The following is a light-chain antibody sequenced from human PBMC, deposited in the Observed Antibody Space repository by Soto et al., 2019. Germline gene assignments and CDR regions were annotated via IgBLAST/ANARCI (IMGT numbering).Light chain of an antibody. Sequence: EIVMTQSPATLSVSPGERATLSCRASQSLYSNLAWYQQKPGQSPMLLIYATSTRATGIPARFSGSGSGTDFTLSISSLQSEDFALYYCQQYSKWPLTFGGGTKVEIK. CDR3: QQYSKWPLT. J-gene: IGKJ4*01. CDR2: ATS. CDR1: QSLYSN. V-gene: IGKV3-15*01.